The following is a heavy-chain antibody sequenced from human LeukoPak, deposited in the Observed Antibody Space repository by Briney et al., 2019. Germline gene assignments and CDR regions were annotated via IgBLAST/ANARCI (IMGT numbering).Heavy chain of an antibody. V-gene: IGHV3-30*04. CDR3: AKALGYCSGGSCSPFDY. CDR2: ISYDGSNK. Sequence: GGSLRLSCAASGFTFSSYAMHWVRQAPGEGLEWVAVISYDGSNKYFADSVKGRFTISRDNSKNTLYLQMNSLRAEDTAVYYCAKALGYCSGGSCSPFDYWGQGTLVTVSS. D-gene: IGHD2-15*01. CDR1: GFTFSSYA. J-gene: IGHJ4*02.